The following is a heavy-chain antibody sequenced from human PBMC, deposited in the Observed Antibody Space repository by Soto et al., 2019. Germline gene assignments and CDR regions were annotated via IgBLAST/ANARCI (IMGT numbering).Heavy chain of an antibody. D-gene: IGHD3-22*01. CDR1: GYSFTSYW. Sequence: GESLKISCKGSGYSFTSYWIGWVRQMPGKGLEWMGIIYPGDSDTRYSPSFQGQVTISADKSISTAYLRWSSLKASDTAMYYCARLAPGYDSSGYPYYFDYWGQGTLVTVSS. V-gene: IGHV5-51*01. CDR3: ARLAPGYDSSGYPYYFDY. CDR2: IYPGDSDT. J-gene: IGHJ4*02.